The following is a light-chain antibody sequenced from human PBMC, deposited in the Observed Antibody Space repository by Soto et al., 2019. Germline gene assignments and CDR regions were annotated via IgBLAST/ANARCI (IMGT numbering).Light chain of an antibody. CDR3: CSYAGSSTWV. CDR1: SSDVGSYNL. J-gene: IGLJ3*02. Sequence: QSALTQPASVSGSPGQSITISCTGTSSDVGSYNLVSWYQHHPGKAPKLMIYEVSKRSSGVSNRFSGSKSGNAASLTISGLQAEDEADYYCCSYAGSSTWVFGGGTKVTVL. V-gene: IGLV2-23*02. CDR2: EVS.